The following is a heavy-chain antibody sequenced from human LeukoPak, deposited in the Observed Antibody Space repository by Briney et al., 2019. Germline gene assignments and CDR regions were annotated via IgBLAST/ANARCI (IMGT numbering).Heavy chain of an antibody. V-gene: IGHV3-13*04. Sequence: GGSLRLSCAASGFPFRTYDMHWVRQATRKGLEWVPAIGTSGGTYYADSVVGRFTISRDDDKNSLYLQMNGLRAGDTAVYYCVRGGKAYNDEKSFDPWGQGTLVTVSS. D-gene: IGHD1-14*01. J-gene: IGHJ5*02. CDR3: VRGGKAYNDEKSFDP. CDR1: GFPFRTYD. CDR2: IGTSGGT.